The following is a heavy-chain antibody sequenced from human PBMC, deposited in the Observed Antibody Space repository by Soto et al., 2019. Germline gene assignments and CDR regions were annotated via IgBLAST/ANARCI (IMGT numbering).Heavy chain of an antibody. V-gene: IGHV3-7*01. CDR2: INQDGSER. D-gene: IGHD3-16*01. J-gene: IGHJ4*02. CDR1: GFTFSTHW. CDR3: VCGGNFFVY. Sequence: EVQLVESGGGLVQPGGSLRLSCAASGFTFSTHWMTWVRQPPGKGLEWVANINQDGSERYYVDSVRGRFTISRDNAKNSLYLQMNSLRAEDTAEYYCVCGGNFFVYWGQGTLVTVSP.